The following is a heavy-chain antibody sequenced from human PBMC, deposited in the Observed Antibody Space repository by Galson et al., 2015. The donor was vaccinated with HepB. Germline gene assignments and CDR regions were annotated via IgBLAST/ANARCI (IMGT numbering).Heavy chain of an antibody. Sequence: SLRLSCAASGFTFSNAWMSWVRQAPGKGLEWVGRIKSKTDGGTTDYAAPVKGRFTISRDDSKNTLYLQMNSLRTEDTAVYYCTSYQSPIHPTKYFDYWGQGTLVTVSS. CDR2: IKSKTDGGTT. J-gene: IGHJ4*02. D-gene: IGHD2-2*01. CDR3: TSYQSPIHPTKYFDY. CDR1: GFTFSNAW. V-gene: IGHV3-15*01.